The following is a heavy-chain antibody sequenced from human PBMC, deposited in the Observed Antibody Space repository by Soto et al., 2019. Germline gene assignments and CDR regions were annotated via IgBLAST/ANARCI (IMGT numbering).Heavy chain of an antibody. CDR2: INPSGGST. CDR3: AEGTIIAAAGQYYYGMDV. Sequence: ASVKVSCKASGYTFTSYYMHWVRQAPGQGLEWMGIINPSGGSTSYAQKFQGRVTITADESTSTAYMELSSLRSEDTAVYYCAEGTIIAAAGQYYYGMDVWGQGTTVTVSS. D-gene: IGHD6-13*01. J-gene: IGHJ6*02. CDR1: GYTFTSYY. V-gene: IGHV1-46*01.